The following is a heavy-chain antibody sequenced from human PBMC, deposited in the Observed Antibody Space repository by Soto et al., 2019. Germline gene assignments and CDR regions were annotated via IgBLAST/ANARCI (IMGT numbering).Heavy chain of an antibody. CDR1: GGSVSSDSYY. CDR2: IYYSGST. CDR3: ASSDLYCTNGVCYPYGVDV. D-gene: IGHD2-8*01. J-gene: IGHJ6*02. V-gene: IGHV4-61*01. Sequence: SETLSLTCTVSGGSVSSDSYYWSWIRQPPGKGLEWIGYIYYSGSTNYNPSLKSRVTISVDTSKNQFSLKLSSVTAADTAVYYCASSDLYCTNGVCYPYGVDVWGQGTTVTVSS.